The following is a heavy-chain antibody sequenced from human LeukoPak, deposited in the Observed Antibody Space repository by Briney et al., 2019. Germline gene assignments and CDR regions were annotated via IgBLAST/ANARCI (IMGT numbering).Heavy chain of an antibody. CDR1: GFTFSSYG. D-gene: IGHD5-12*01. J-gene: IGHJ4*02. CDR3: AKDSGYAAFDY. CDR2: ISYDGSNK. Sequence: GRSLRLSCAASGFTFSSYGMHWVRQAPGKGLEWVAVISYDGSNKYYADSVKGRFTISRDNSKNTLYLQMNSLRAEDTAVYYCAKDSGYAAFDYWGQGTLVTVSS. V-gene: IGHV3-30*18.